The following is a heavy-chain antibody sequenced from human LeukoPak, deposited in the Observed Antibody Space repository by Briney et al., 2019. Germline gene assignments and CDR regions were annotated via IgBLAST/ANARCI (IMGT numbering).Heavy chain of an antibody. D-gene: IGHD2-15*01. CDR3: AREGCHSVSCTFFYYMDV. J-gene: IGHJ6*03. Sequence: PSETLSLTCTVSGGSISSGDYYWSWIRQPPGKGLEWIGYIYYSGSTYYNPSLKSRVTISVDTSKNQFSLKLSSVTAADTAVYYCAREGCHSVSCTFFYYMDVWGKGTTVTVSS. V-gene: IGHV4-30-4*08. CDR2: IYYSGST. CDR1: GGSISSGDYY.